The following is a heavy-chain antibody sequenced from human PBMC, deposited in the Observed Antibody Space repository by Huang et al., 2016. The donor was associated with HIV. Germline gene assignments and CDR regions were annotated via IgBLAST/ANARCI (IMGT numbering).Heavy chain of an antibody. CDR1: GGSFSHYY. CDR2: IIHTCNT. J-gene: IGHJ6*02. D-gene: IGHD3-3*01. CDR3: ARVPTPSYYDFWSISSSEEDVYYYGMDV. Sequence: QVRLQQWGAGLLKPSETLSLTCAVYGGSFSHYYWSWVRQSPGKGPEWIGEIIHTCNTNYNPYLKSRVTISKDTSKNQFSLKLTSVTAADSAVYYCARVPTPSYYDFWSISSSEEDVYYYGMDVWGQGTTVTVSS. V-gene: IGHV4-34*12.